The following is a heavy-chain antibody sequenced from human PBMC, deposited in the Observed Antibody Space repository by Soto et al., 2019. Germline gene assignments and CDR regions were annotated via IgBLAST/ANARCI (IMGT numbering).Heavy chain of an antibody. CDR3: ARDTRYYYDSSGYFHYFDY. Sequence: PSETLSLTCSVSGASIYNGGYFWSWIRQSPGKGLEWIGHIHNSGSPYNNPSLKSRVTISADTSKNQFSLKLSSVTAADTAVYYCARDTRYYYDSSGYFHYFDYWGQGTLVTAPQ. D-gene: IGHD3-22*01. V-gene: IGHV4-31*03. J-gene: IGHJ4*02. CDR1: GASIYNGGYF. CDR2: IHNSGSP.